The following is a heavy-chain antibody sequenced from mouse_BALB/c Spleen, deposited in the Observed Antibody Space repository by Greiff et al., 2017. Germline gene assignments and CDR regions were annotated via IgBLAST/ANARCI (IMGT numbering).Heavy chain of an antibody. CDR2: INPSTGYT. J-gene: IGHJ4*01. CDR3: ARWITGTGAMDY. Sequence: VQLVESGAELAKPGASVKMSCKASGYTFTSYWMHWVKQRPGQGLEWIGYINPSTGYTEYNQKFKDKATLTADKSSSTAYMQLSSLTSEDSAVYYCARWITGTGAMDYWGQGTSVTVSS. D-gene: IGHD4-1*01. CDR1: GYTFTSYW. V-gene: IGHV1-7*01.